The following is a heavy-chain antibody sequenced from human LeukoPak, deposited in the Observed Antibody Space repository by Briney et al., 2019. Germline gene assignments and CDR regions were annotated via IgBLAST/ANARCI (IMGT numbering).Heavy chain of an antibody. CDR1: GGSFSGYY. CDR2: INHSGST. Sequence: PSETLSLTCAVYGGSFSGYYWSWIRQPPGKGLEWIGEINHSGSTNYNPSLKSRVTISVDTSKNQFSLKLSSVTAADTAVYYCARGGLRYFDWLLFNNWFDPWGQGTLVTVSS. CDR3: ARGGLRYFDWLLFNNWFDP. V-gene: IGHV4-34*01. J-gene: IGHJ5*02. D-gene: IGHD3-9*01.